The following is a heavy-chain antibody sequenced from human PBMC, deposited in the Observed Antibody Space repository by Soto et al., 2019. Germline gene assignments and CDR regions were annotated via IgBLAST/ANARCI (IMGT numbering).Heavy chain of an antibody. V-gene: IGHV4-61*01. CDR3: ARVGDFAGAY. CDR2: IHSGGST. Sequence: SETLSLTCSVSGGSISSGNFYWRWIRQPPGKGLEWIAYIHSGGSTDYNPSLKSRVFISRDTSKNQFSLKLRSVTAADTAMYYCARVGDFAGAYWCQGHLVT. CDR1: GGSISSGNFY. J-gene: IGHJ4*02. D-gene: IGHD6-13*01.